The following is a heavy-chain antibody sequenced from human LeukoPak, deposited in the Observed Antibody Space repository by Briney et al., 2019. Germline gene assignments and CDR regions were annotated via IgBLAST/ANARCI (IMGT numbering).Heavy chain of an antibody. CDR3: AKEYSGYDFDY. Sequence: GGSLRLSCAASGFTLRCYDMSWVRQAPGKGLEWVAATSGSGVNSYYADSVRGRFTISRDNSQNTLYLQMDSLRAEDTALYYCAKEYSGYDFDYWGQGTLVTVSS. CDR1: GFTLRCYD. V-gene: IGHV3-23*01. CDR2: TSGSGVNS. J-gene: IGHJ4*02. D-gene: IGHD5-12*01.